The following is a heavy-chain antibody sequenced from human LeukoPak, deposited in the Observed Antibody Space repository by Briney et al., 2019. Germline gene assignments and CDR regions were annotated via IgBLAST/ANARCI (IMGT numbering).Heavy chain of an antibody. CDR2: IYHSGST. CDR1: GVSISSGYY. CDR3: AREAHCGDYVQGCWFDP. Sequence: SETLSLTCTVSGVSISSGYYWGWIRQPPGKGLEWIGSIYHSGSTYYNPSLKSRVTISVDTSKNQFSLKLSSVTAADTAVYYCAREAHCGDYVQGCWFDPWGQGTLVTVSS. D-gene: IGHD4-17*01. V-gene: IGHV4-38-2*02. J-gene: IGHJ5*02.